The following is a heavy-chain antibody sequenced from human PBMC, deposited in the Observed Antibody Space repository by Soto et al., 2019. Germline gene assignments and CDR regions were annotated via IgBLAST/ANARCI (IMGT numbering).Heavy chain of an antibody. CDR3: ARRYSYGPFDY. D-gene: IGHD5-18*01. J-gene: IGHJ4*02. Sequence: PSETLSLTCTFSSFSVSSGTFYRSWIRQPPGKGLEWIGYVHYSGTTNYSPSLKSGVTISLDTSKNQFSLKLNSVTVADTAVYYCARRYSYGPFDYWGQGTLVTVSS. CDR2: VHYSGTT. V-gene: IGHV4-61*01. CDR1: SFSVSSGTFY.